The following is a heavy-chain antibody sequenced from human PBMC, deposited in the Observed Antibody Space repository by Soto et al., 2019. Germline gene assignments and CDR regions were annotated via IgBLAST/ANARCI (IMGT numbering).Heavy chain of an antibody. V-gene: IGHV1-46*01. Sequence: QVQLVQSGAEVKKPGASVKVSCKASGYTFTSYYMHWVRQAPGQGLEWMGIINPSGGSTSYAQKFQGRVTMTRDTSTSTVYMEVSSLRPEDTAVYYCARERIVVEDGKRYYYGVDVWGQGTTVTVSS. D-gene: IGHD2-15*01. CDR3: ARERIVVEDGKRYYYGVDV. CDR1: GYTFTSYY. CDR2: INPSGGST. J-gene: IGHJ6*02.